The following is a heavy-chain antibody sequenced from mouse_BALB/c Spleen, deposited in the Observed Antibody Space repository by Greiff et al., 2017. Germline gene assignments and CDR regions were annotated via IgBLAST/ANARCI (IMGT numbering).Heavy chain of an antibody. CDR3: ARSLYFDY. CDR1: GFTFSSFG. CDR2: ISSGSSTI. Sequence: EVQGVESGGGLVQPGGSRKLSCAASGFTFSSFGMHWVRQAPEKGLEWVAYISSGSSTIYYADTVKGRFTISRDNPKNTLFLQMTSLRSEDTAMYYCARSLYFDYWGQGTTLTVSS. V-gene: IGHV5-17*02. J-gene: IGHJ2*01.